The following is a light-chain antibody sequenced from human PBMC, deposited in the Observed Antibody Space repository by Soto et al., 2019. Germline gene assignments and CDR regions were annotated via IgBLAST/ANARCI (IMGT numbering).Light chain of an antibody. CDR3: SSYTISRTYV. J-gene: IGLJ1*01. V-gene: IGLV2-14*03. CDR1: SSDVGAYNF. CDR2: NVY. Sequence: QSALTQPDSVSGSPGQSITICCTGTSSDVGAYNFVSWHQQHPGKAPKLIIYNVYDRPSGISYRFSGSKSGNTASLTISGLQGEDEADYYCSSYTISRTYVFGTGTKLTVL.